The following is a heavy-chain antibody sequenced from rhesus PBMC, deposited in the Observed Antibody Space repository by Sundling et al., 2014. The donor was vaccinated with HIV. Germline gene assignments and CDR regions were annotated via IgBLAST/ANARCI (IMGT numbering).Heavy chain of an antibody. V-gene: IGHV3-103*01. D-gene: IGHD3-16*01. CDR1: GFTFSSYA. J-gene: IGHJ4*01. CDR3: AKDSNYYSGSYYYDY. Sequence: EVQLVESGGGLAKPGGSLRLSCAASGFTFSSYAMHWVRQAPGKGLEWVSAISSGGSTYYADSVKGRFTISRDNSKNTLSLQMNSLRAEDTAVYYCAKDSNYYSGSYYYDYWGQGVLVTVSS. CDR2: ISSGGST.